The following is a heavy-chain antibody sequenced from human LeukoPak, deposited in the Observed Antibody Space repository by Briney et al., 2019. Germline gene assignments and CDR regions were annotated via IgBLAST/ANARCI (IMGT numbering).Heavy chain of an antibody. CDR2: IYSGGST. CDR3: AKDLALYGSGSYFDY. D-gene: IGHD3-10*01. V-gene: IGHV3-53*01. Sequence: GGSLRLSCAASGFTVSSNYMSWVRQAPGKGLEWVSVIYSGGSTYYADSVKGRFTISRDDSKNTLYLQMNSLRAEDTAVYYCAKDLALYGSGSYFDYWGQGALVTVSS. CDR1: GFTVSSNY. J-gene: IGHJ4*02.